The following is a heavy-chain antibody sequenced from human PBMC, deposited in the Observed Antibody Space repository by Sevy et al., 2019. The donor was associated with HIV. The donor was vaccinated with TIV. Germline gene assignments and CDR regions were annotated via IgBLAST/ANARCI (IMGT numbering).Heavy chain of an antibody. CDR2: ISYDGSNK. CDR3: AKDLSYDMLTGYPEPPNY. V-gene: IGHV3-30*18. J-gene: IGHJ4*02. Sequence: GGSLRLSCAASGFTFSSYGMHWVRQAPGKGLEWVAVISYDGSNKYYADSVKGRFTISRDNSKNTLYLQMNSLRAEDTAVYYGAKDLSYDMLTGYPEPPNYWGQGTLVTVSS. CDR1: GFTFSSYG. D-gene: IGHD3-9*01.